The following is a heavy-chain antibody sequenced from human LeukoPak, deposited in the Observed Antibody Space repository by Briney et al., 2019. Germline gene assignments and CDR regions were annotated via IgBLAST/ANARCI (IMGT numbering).Heavy chain of an antibody. CDR1: GFTFRNYA. CDR3: AKPSSIVIVPTALQRSLDY. D-gene: IGHD2/OR15-2a*01. J-gene: IGHJ4*02. CDR2: ISGSGGTT. Sequence: PGGSLRLSCTASGFTFRNYAMTWVRQAPGKGLEWVSTISGSGGTTYYADSVQGRLSISRDNSKNILSLQMNSLRAEDTAVYYCAKPSSIVIVPTALQRSLDYWGQGALVTVSS. V-gene: IGHV3-23*01.